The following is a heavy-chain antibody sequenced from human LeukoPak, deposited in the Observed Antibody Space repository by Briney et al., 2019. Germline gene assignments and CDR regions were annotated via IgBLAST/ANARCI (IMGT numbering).Heavy chain of an antibody. CDR1: GFTFSSDG. Sequence: GGSLRLSCAAAGFTFSSDGMHWGRQPTGKGREWVSASGTIGDTGYPGSVKGRFTIPRENDKNPLYLQMNSLRAGDTAVYSCVRDGVSSSWTTRSFDLRGRGTLSLSPQ. CDR2: SGTIGDT. V-gene: IGHV3-13*01. J-gene: IGHJ2*01. CDR3: VRDGVSSSWTTRSFDL. D-gene: IGHD6-13*01.